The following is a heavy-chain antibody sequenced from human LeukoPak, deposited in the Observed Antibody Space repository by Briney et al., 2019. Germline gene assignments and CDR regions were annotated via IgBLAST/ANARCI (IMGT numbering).Heavy chain of an antibody. CDR2: ISAYNGNT. D-gene: IGHD1-26*01. CDR3: ARARSLGVGATTYGY. Sequence: SVKVSCKASGYTFTSYGISWVRQAPGQGLEWMGWISAYNGNTNYAQKLQGRVTMTTDTSTSTAYMELRSLRSDDTAVYYCARARSLGVGATTYGYWGQGTLVTVSS. V-gene: IGHV1-18*01. J-gene: IGHJ4*02. CDR1: GYTFTSYG.